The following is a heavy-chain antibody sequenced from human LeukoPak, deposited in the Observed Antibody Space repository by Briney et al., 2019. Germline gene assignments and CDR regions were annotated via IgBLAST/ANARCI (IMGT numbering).Heavy chain of an antibody. V-gene: IGHV4-30-4*07. Sequence: SETLSLTCAVSGGSISSGDYSWSWIRQPPGKGLEWIGYIYYSGTTYYNPSLKSRVIISVDTSKNQFSLKLNSVTAADTAVYYCARHRSKWLQSSFDYWGQGTLVTVSS. J-gene: IGHJ4*02. D-gene: IGHD5-24*01. CDR1: GGSISSGDYS. CDR2: IYYSGTT. CDR3: ARHRSKWLQSSFDY.